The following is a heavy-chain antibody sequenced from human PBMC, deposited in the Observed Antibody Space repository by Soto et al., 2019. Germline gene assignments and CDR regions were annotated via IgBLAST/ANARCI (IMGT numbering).Heavy chain of an antibody. CDR1: GGTFSSYA. D-gene: IGHD2-15*01. CDR2: IIPIFGTA. Sequence: QVQLVQSGAEVKKPGSSVKVSCKASGGTFSSYAISWVRQAPGQGLEWMGGIIPIFGTANYAQKFQGRGTITADKSTSTAYMELSSLRSEDTAVYYCARVESYCSGGSCPDYGMDVWGQGTTVTVAS. V-gene: IGHV1-69*06. J-gene: IGHJ6*02. CDR3: ARVESYCSGGSCPDYGMDV.